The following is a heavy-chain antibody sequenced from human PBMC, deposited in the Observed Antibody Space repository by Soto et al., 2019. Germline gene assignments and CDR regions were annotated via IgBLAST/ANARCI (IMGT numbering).Heavy chain of an antibody. Sequence: EVQLLESGGGLVQPGGSLRLSCAASGFTFNNYAMTWVRQAPGKGLEWVSAISGGGDTTSYADSVKGRFTVSRDGSKNTLYLQMSSLRAEDTALYYCAKGRGGSESLTPRVDFCGQGTLVTVSS. V-gene: IGHV3-23*01. CDR2: ISGGGDTT. CDR3: AKGRGGSESLTPRVDF. CDR1: GFTFNNYA. D-gene: IGHD3-10*01. J-gene: IGHJ4*02.